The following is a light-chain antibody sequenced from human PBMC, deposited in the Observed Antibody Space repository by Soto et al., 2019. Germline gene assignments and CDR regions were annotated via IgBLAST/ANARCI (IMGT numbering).Light chain of an antibody. CDR1: QSVNDW. CDR2: FAS. J-gene: IGKJ5*01. V-gene: IGKV1-12*01. CDR3: QQVSSFPIT. Sequence: EIQMTQSPSSVSASVGDRVTITCRASQSVNDWLAWYQQIPGKAPKLLIYFASRLQSGVPSRFSGSGSETYFTLTINSLQPEDFATYHCQQVSSFPITFGQGTRLEIK.